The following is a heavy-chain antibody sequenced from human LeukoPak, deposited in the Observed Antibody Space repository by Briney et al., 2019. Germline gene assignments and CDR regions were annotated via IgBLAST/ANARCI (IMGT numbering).Heavy chain of an antibody. V-gene: IGHV3-15*04. CDR2: IAVRSDGGTT. D-gene: IGHD1-26*01. Sequence: GGSLRLSCAASGFTFSNACMSWVRQAPGKGLEWVGHIAVRSDGGTTDYAAPVKGRFTISRDDSKSTLYLQMDSLQTEDTAVYYCASLVGFSLYYWGQGTLVTVSS. J-gene: IGHJ4*02. CDR3: ASLVGFSLYY. CDR1: GFTFSNAC.